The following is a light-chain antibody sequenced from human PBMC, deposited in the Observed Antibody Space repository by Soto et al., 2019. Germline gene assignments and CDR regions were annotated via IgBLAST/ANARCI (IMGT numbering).Light chain of an antibody. Sequence: QSALTQPASVSGSPGQSITISCSGTSSDVGSYKYVSWYQHYPGKAPQLSIYEVSNRPSGVSDRFSGAKSGNTASLTISGLQAEDEAEYYCISYTTSSTVVFGGATKLTVL. CDR3: ISYTTSSTVV. J-gene: IGLJ2*01. CDR2: EVS. V-gene: IGLV2-14*01. CDR1: SSDVGSYKY.